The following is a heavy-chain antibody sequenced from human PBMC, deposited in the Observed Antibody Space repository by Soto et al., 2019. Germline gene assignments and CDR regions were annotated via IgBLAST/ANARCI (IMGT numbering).Heavy chain of an antibody. CDR1: EFTFSKHG. V-gene: IGHV3-30*18. Sequence: VGSLRLSCAASEFTFSKHGMHWVRQAPGKGLEWVAVISYDGSNKYYGDSVKDRFTISRDNSKNTLYLHMNSLRPEDTAVYFCAKGPPLLMVYPVLDSWGQGTLVTVSS. CDR3: AKGPPLLMVYPVLDS. D-gene: IGHD2-8*01. J-gene: IGHJ4*02. CDR2: ISYDGSNK.